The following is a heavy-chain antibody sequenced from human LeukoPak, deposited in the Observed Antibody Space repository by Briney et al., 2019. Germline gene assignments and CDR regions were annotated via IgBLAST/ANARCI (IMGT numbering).Heavy chain of an antibody. V-gene: IGHV3-30*03. CDR1: GFTFSSYG. Sequence: GGSLRLSCAASGFTFSSYGMHWVRQAPGKGLEWVAVISHDGSKKYYADSVKGRFTISRDNSKNTLYLQMNSLRDEDTAVYYCARVVVAATRWFDPWGQGTLVTVSS. CDR2: ISHDGSKK. J-gene: IGHJ5*02. D-gene: IGHD2-15*01. CDR3: ARVVVAATRWFDP.